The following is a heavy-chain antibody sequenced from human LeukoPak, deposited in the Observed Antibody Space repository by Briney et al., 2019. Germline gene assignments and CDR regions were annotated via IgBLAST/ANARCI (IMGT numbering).Heavy chain of an antibody. CDR1: GFTFNVYA. J-gene: IGHJ4*02. V-gene: IGHV3-43*02. Sequence: RGSLRLSCAVSGFTFNVYAIHWVRHAPEKGLGWVCLTKGDGVTTDYANSVKGLFTLSRDKSKKPLYFQKSTPSNENTAMYYCVRDGGSGWDSYYWGEGALVTVSS. D-gene: IGHD6-19*01. CDR3: VRDGGSGWDSYY. CDR2: TKGDGVTT.